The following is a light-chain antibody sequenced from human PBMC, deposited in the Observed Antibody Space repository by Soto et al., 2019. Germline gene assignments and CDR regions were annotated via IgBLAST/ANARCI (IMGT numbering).Light chain of an antibody. J-gene: IGKJ5*01. Sequence: DIQLTQSPSFLSASVGDRVTITCRASQGISSYLAWYQQKPGKAPKFLIYAASTLRGGVPSRFSGSGSGTEFTLTISSLQPEDFATYYCQGLNYYPITVGLGTRLEIK. CDR1: QGISSY. CDR2: AAS. CDR3: QGLNYYPIT. V-gene: IGKV1-9*01.